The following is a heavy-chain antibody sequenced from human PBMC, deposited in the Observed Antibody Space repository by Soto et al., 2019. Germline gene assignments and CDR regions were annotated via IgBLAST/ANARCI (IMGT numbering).Heavy chain of an antibody. CDR2: ISAYNGNT. Sequence: QVQLVQSGAEVKKPGASVKVSCKASGYTFTSYGISWVRQAPGQGLEWMGWISAYNGNTNYAQKLQGRVTMTTDTSTRTAYMGLRRLRSGEKAGYYCSRDGRGGTDYIWGSYRPFDYWGQGTLVTVSS. D-gene: IGHD3-16*02. CDR1: GYTFTSYG. CDR3: SRDGRGGTDYIWGSYRPFDY. J-gene: IGHJ4*02. V-gene: IGHV1-18*01.